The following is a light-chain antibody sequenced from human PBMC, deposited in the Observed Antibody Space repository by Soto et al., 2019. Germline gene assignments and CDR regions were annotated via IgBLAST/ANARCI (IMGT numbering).Light chain of an antibody. CDR3: QQYGGSPQLT. V-gene: IGKV3-20*01. CDR1: QSISSSH. J-gene: IGKJ4*01. CDR2: GAS. Sequence: EIVLTQSPGTLSLSPGERAALSCRASQSISSSHLAWYQQKPGQAPRLLIYGASSRATGIPDRFSGSGSGTDFTLTVSRLEPEDFAVYYCQQYGGSPQLTFGGGTKVEIK.